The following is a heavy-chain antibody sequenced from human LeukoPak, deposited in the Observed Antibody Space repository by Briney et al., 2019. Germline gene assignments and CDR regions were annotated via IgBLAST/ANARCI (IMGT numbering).Heavy chain of an antibody. V-gene: IGHV4-59*01. CDR1: GGSLSSYY. CDR3: ARVYYYDSSGYAFDI. J-gene: IGHJ3*02. CDR2: IYYSGST. D-gene: IGHD3-22*01. Sequence: SETLSLTCTVSGGSLSSYYWSWIRQPPGEGLEWIGYIYYSGSTNYNPSLKSRVTISVDTSKNQFSLKLSSVTAADTAVYYCARVYYYDSSGYAFDIWGQGTMVAVSS.